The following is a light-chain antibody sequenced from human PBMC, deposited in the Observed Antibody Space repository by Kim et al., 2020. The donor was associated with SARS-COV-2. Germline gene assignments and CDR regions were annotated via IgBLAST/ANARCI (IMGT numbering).Light chain of an antibody. J-gene: IGLJ3*02. Sequence: GQRGTISCSGSFSNIGSNSVNRYQQVPGTAPKVIIYNNNQRPAGGPDRFSASKSGTSASLAISGLQSEDEADYYCASWDDTLSGWVFGGGTQLTVL. CDR2: NNN. CDR3: ASWDDTLSGWV. CDR1: FSNIGSNS. V-gene: IGLV1-44*01.